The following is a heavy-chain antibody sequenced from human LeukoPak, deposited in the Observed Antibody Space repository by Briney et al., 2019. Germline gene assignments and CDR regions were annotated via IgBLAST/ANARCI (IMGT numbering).Heavy chain of an antibody. J-gene: IGHJ6*02. CDR3: AIFADSSGYYYSYDYGMVA. V-gene: IGHV3-21*01. Sequence: GGSLRLSCVVSVFTFNTYSMIWVRQARGEGREWVISISCSSVYIHYADSVEGRFTNSRDNAKNTLYMQINSLRAEDTAVYYCAIFADSSGYYYSYDYGMVAWGQGNTVTVSS. CDR2: ISCSSVYI. CDR1: VFTFNTYS. D-gene: IGHD3-22*01.